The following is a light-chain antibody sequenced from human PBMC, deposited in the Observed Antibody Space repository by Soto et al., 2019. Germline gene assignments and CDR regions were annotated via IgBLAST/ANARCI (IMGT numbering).Light chain of an antibody. Sequence: EIVLTQSPGTLSLSPGERATLSCRASQSVTSSYLAWYQQKPGQAPRLLIYGASSRATGIPDRFSGCGSGTDFTLTISRLEPEDFAVYYCQQYTNSPYTFGQGTKLEIK. V-gene: IGKV3-20*01. CDR2: GAS. J-gene: IGKJ2*01. CDR3: QQYTNSPYT. CDR1: QSVTSSY.